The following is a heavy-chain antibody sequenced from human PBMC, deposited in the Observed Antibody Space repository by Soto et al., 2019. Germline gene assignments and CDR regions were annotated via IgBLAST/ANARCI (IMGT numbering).Heavy chain of an antibody. CDR3: ARAKQSGDV. J-gene: IGHJ6*02. D-gene: IGHD6-25*01. CDR1: GFTVSSSY. V-gene: IGHV3-53*01. CDR2: IYSGGTT. Sequence: EVQLVESGGGLIQPGGSLRLSCAASGFTVSSSYMTWVRQAPGKGLEWVSLIYSGGTTYYADSVKGRFTISRDNSTNTRYLHMSGLGAQDTAVYYCARAKQSGDVWGQGTTVTVSS.